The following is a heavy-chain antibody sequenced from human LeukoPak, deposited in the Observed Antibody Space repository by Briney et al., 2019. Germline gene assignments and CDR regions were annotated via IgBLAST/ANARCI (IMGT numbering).Heavy chain of an antibody. V-gene: IGHV3-23*01. Sequence: PGGSLRLSCAASGFTFSSYAMSWVRKAPGKGLEWVSAISGSGGTTYYADSVKGRFTISRDNSKKTLYLQMNSLRAEDTAVYYCAKLGGNTGEHYYFDYWGQGTLVTVSS. CDR3: AKLGGNTGEHYYFDY. J-gene: IGHJ4*02. CDR1: GFTFSSYA. D-gene: IGHD4-23*01. CDR2: ISGSGGTT.